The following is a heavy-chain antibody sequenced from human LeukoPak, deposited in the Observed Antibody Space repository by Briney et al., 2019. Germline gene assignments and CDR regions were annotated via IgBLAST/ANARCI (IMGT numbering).Heavy chain of an antibody. CDR3: ARRPNHCDTSGYDY. J-gene: IGHJ4*02. Sequence: GASVKVSCKASGYTFTTAGIGWVRQAPGQVLEWMGWISTYHGNTNYAQIFQDRVTLTTDTSTSTAYMELRRLRSDDTAVYYCARRPNHCDTSGYDYWGQGTLVTVSS. V-gene: IGHV1-18*01. D-gene: IGHD3-22*01. CDR1: GYTFTTAG. CDR2: ISTYHGNT.